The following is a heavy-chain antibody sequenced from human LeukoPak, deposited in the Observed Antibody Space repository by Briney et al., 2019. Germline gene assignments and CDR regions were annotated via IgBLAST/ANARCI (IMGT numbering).Heavy chain of an antibody. CDR2: ISAYNGNT. Sequence: ASVKVSCKASGYTFTSYGISWVRQAPGQELEGMGWISAYNGNTNYAQKLQGRVTMTTDTSTSTAYMELRSLRSDDTAVYYCAIYRYSGPIDYWGQGTLVTVSS. J-gene: IGHJ4*02. CDR3: AIYRYSGPIDY. V-gene: IGHV1-18*04. CDR1: GYTFTSYG. D-gene: IGHD1-26*01.